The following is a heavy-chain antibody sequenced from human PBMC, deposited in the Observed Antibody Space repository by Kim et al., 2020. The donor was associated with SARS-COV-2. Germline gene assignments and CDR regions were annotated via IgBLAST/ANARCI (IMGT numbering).Heavy chain of an antibody. CDR1: GGSISSYY. CDR3: ATLLPATRNSSSWTYYYYGMDV. Sequence: SETLSLTCTVSGGSISSYYWSWIRQPPGKGLEWIGYIYYSGSTNYNPSLKSRVTISVDTSKNQFSLKLNSVTAADTAVYYCATLLPATRNSSSWTYYYYGMDVWGQGTTVTVSS. V-gene: IGHV4-59*08. J-gene: IGHJ6*02. D-gene: IGHD6-13*01. CDR2: IYYSGST.